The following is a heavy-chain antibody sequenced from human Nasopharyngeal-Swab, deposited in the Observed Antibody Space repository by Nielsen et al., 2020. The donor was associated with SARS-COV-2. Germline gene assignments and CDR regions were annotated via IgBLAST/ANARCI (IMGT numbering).Heavy chain of an antibody. CDR3: VRDLPRSYSFDN. CDR1: GFFFSRFA. D-gene: IGHD1-26*01. CDR2: INDYGNRI. Sequence: GEALKISWSVSGFFFSRFAMHWVRQAPGKGLEYVSTINDYGNRINYADSVRGRFTISRDISKNTLYLQMSSLTTEDTAVYYCVRDLPRSYSFDNWGQGTMVTVSS. J-gene: IGHJ3*02. V-gene: IGHV3-64D*08.